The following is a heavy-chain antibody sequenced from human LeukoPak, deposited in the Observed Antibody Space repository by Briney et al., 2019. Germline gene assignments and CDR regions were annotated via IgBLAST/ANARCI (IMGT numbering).Heavy chain of an antibody. Sequence: PGGSLRLSCAASGFTFSSYSMNWVRQAPGKGLEWVSYISSSSSTIYYADSVKGRFTISRDNAKNSVYLQMNSLRAEDTAVYYCAKGLERWLQSPFDYWGQGTLVTVSS. V-gene: IGHV3-48*01. J-gene: IGHJ4*02. CDR2: ISSSSSTI. CDR3: AKGLERWLQSPFDY. CDR1: GFTFSSYS. D-gene: IGHD5-24*01.